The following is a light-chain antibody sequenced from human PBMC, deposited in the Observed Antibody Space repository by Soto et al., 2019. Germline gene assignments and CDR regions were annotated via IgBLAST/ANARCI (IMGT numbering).Light chain of an antibody. J-gene: IGKJ1*01. CDR1: QSVSNK. Sequence: ERVMSQSKGTLSVSPGERATLCCRASQSVSNKLVWYQQKPGQAPRLLIYAASTRATGIPARFSGSGSETEFTLTISSLQSEDLAVYYCQQYANWPKTFGQGTKVDVK. V-gene: IGKV3-15*01. CDR3: QQYANWPKT. CDR2: AAS.